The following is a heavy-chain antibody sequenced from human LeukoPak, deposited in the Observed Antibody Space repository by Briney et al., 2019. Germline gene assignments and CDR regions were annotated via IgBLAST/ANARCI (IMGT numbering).Heavy chain of an antibody. V-gene: IGHV4-39*07. D-gene: IGHD6-19*01. Sequence: SETLSLTCTVSGGSISSSSYYWGWIRQPPGKGPEWIGSIYYSGSTNYNPSLKSRVTISLDTSKNQFSLKLSSVTAADTAVYYCASVRGYSSGWYASGFDPWGQGTLVTVSS. CDR2: IYYSGST. J-gene: IGHJ5*02. CDR3: ASVRGYSSGWYASGFDP. CDR1: GGSISSSSYY.